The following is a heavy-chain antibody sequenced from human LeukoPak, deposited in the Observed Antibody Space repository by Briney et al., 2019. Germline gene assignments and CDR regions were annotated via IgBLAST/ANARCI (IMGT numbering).Heavy chain of an antibody. CDR1: GFTFSSFR. CDR3: ARRGIAVAENWFDP. D-gene: IGHD6-19*01. CDR2: ISSSSSYI. V-gene: IGHV3-21*01. Sequence: GGSLRLSCAASGFTFSSFRMNWVRQAPGKGLEWVSSISSSSSYIYYADSVKGRFTISRDNAKNSLYLQMNSLRAEDTAVYYCARRGIAVAENWFDPWGQGTLVTVSP. J-gene: IGHJ5*02.